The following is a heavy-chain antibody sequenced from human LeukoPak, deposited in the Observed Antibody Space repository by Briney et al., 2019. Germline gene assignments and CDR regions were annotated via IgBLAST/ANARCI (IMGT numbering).Heavy chain of an antibody. CDR3: ARVDYVWGSLDY. V-gene: IGHV3-74*01. CDR1: GIAFSSHW. Sequence: PGGSLRLSCAVSGIAFSSHWMHWVRQAPGKGLVWVSRINYDGSSTSYTDSVKGRFTISRDNAKNTLYLQMNSLRVEDTAMYYCARVDYVWGSLDYWGQGTLVTVSS. J-gene: IGHJ4*02. D-gene: IGHD3-16*01. CDR2: INYDGSST.